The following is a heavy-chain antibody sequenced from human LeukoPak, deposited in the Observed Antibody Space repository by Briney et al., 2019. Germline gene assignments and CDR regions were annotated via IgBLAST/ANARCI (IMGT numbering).Heavy chain of an antibody. CDR1: GFTFSSYS. D-gene: IGHD6-13*01. CDR2: ISSSSSTI. Sequence: GGSLRLSCAASGFTFSSYSMNWVRQAPGKGLEWVSYISSSSSTIYYADSVKGRFTISRDNAKNSLYLQMNSLRVEDTAVYYCARDRNPTIAAAGLFDYCGQGSLVTLSS. CDR3: ARDRNPTIAAAGLFDY. J-gene: IGHJ4*02. V-gene: IGHV3-48*01.